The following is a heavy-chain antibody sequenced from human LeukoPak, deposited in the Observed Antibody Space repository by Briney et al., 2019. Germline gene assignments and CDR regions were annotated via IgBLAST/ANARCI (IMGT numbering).Heavy chain of an antibody. Sequence: PGGSLRLSCAASGFTFSSYGMHWVRQAPGKGLEWVAFIRYDGSNKYYADSVKGRFTISRDNSKNTLYLQKNSLRAEDTAVYYCAKNSPVIDYWGQGTLVTVSS. CDR2: IRYDGSNK. V-gene: IGHV3-30*02. J-gene: IGHJ4*02. CDR1: GFTFSSYG. D-gene: IGHD2-21*01. CDR3: AKNSPVIDY.